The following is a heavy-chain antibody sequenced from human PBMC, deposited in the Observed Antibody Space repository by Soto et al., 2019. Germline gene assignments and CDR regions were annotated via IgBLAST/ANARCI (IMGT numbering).Heavy chain of an antibody. D-gene: IGHD3-10*01. Sequence: GGSLRLSCAASGFTFSSYAMSWVRQAPGKGLEWVSAISGSGGSTYYADSVKGRFTISRDNSKNTLYLQMNSLRAEDTAVYYCAKVGRNYYGSGSYDYWGQGTLVTVSS. CDR2: ISGSGGST. J-gene: IGHJ4*02. CDR3: AKVGRNYYGSGSYDY. CDR1: GFTFSSYA. V-gene: IGHV3-23*01.